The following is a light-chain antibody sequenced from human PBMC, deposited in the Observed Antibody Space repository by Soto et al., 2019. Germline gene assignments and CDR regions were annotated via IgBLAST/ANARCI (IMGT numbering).Light chain of an antibody. CDR1: QDIRSD. Sequence: AIQMTQSPSSLSVSVGDRVTITCRASQDIRSDLGWYQQKPGKAPKLLIYGTSNLQSGVPSRFSGRGSGTEFTLTISSLQPEDFAIYYCLQDYIYPYTFGQGTKVDIK. V-gene: IGKV1-6*01. J-gene: IGKJ2*01. CDR2: GTS. CDR3: LQDYIYPYT.